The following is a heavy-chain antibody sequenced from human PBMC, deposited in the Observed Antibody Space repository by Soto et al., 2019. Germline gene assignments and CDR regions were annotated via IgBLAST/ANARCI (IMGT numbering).Heavy chain of an antibody. CDR2: INHSGST. CDR3: ARAPMVRGVITRNWFDP. V-gene: IGHV4-34*01. CDR1: GGSFSGYY. D-gene: IGHD3-10*01. J-gene: IGHJ5*02. Sequence: SETLSLTCAVYGGSFSGYYWSWIRQPPGKGLEWIGEINHSGSTNYNPSLKSRVTISVDTSKNQFSLKLSSVTAADTAVYYCARAPMVRGVITRNWFDPWGQGTLVTVSS.